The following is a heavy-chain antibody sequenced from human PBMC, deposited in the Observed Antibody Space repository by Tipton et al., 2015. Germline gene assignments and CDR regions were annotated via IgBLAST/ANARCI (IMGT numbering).Heavy chain of an antibody. CDR2: SFHTGIT. CDR3: ARCQDYYDSGGYYYVGWFDP. D-gene: IGHD3-22*01. CDR1: GDSISGGTEY. V-gene: IGHV4-39*01. J-gene: IGHJ5*02. Sequence: TLSLTCTVSGDSISGGTEYWGWIRQAPGKTLEWIASSFHTGITFYNPSLQSRVTISVDTSKNQFSLKLTSVTTADTAVYYCARCQDYYDSGGYYYVGWFDPWGQGTLVTVSS.